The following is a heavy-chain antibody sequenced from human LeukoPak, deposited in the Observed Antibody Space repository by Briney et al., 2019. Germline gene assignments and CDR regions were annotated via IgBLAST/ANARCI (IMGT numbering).Heavy chain of an antibody. V-gene: IGHV3-23*01. Sequence: GGSLSLSRAASGFTFSSYAKSWVRQAPGKGLEWVSAISGSGGSTYYADSVKGRFTISRDNSKNTLYLLMNSLRAEDTAVYYCAKDQMNGQWPLGAFDIWGQGTMVTVSS. CDR1: GFTFSSYA. CDR3: AKDQMNGQWPLGAFDI. CDR2: ISGSGGST. D-gene: IGHD6-19*01. J-gene: IGHJ3*02.